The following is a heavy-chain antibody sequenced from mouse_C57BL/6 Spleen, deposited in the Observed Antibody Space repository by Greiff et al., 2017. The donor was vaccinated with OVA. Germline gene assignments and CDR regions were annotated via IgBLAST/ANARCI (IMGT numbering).Heavy chain of an antibody. J-gene: IGHJ1*03. V-gene: IGHV1-15*01. D-gene: IGHD1-1*02. Sequence: VKLQESGAELVRPGASVTLSCKASGYTFTDYEMHWVKQTPVHGLEWIGAIDPETGGTAYNQKFKGKAILTADKSSSTAYMELRSLTSEDSAVYYCTRNYGWYFDVWGTGTTVTVSS. CDR2: IDPETGGT. CDR3: TRNYGWYFDV. CDR1: GYTFTDYE.